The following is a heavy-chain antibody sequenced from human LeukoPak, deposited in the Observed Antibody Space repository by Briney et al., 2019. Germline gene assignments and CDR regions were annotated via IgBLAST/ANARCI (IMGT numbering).Heavy chain of an antibody. CDR2: LSHSGST. V-gene: IGHV4-38-2*02. CDR1: AYSISSGYY. CDR3: AKASAMIVVVSKHFDY. D-gene: IGHD3-22*01. Sequence: SETLSLTCTVSAYSISSGYYWGWIRQPPGKGLEWIGSLSHSGSTYYNPSLKSRVTISVDTSKNQFSLRLRSVTAADTAVYYCAKASAMIVVVSKHFDYWGQGTLVTVSS. J-gene: IGHJ4*02.